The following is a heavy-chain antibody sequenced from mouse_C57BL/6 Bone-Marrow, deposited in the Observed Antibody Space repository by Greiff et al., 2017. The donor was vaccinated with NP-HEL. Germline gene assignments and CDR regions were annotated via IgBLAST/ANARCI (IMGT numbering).Heavy chain of an antibody. D-gene: IGHD1-1*01. CDR1: GYTFTGYW. V-gene: IGHV1-9*01. CDR3: ARLRLRRTLAY. Sequence: SGAELMKPGASVKLSCKATGYTFTGYWIEWVKQRPGHGLEWIGEILPGSGSTNYNEKFKGKATFTADTSSNTAYMQLSSLTTEDSAIYYCARLRLRRTLAYWGQGTLVTVSA. CDR2: ILPGSGST. J-gene: IGHJ3*01.